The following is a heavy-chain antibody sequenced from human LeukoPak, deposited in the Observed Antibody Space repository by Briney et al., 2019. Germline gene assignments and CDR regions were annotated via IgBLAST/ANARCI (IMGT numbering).Heavy chain of an antibody. J-gene: IGHJ4*02. V-gene: IGHV1-8*03. CDR3: ARVLKYCSGGSCYGY. CDR1: GYTFTSYD. Sequence: ASVKVSRKASGYTFTSYDINWVRQATGQGLEWMGWMNPNSGNTGYAQKFQGRVTITRNTSISTAYMELSSLRSEDTTVYYCARVLKYCSGGSCYGYWGQGTLVTVSS. D-gene: IGHD2-15*01. CDR2: MNPNSGNT.